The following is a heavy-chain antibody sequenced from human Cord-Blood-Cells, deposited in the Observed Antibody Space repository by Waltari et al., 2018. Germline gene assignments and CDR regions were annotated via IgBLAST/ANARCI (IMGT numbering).Heavy chain of an antibody. D-gene: IGHD3-22*01. V-gene: IGHV4-59*08. Sequence: QVQLQESGPGLVKPSETLSLTCTVSGGSISSYYWSWIRQPPGKGLEWIGYIYYSGSTNYTPSLNGRVTISVDTSKNQFSLKLSSVTAADTAVYYCARLGWNTYDSSGYYYFDYWGQGTLVTVSS. CDR1: GGSISSYY. CDR3: ARLGWNTYDSSGYYYFDY. CDR2: IYYSGST. J-gene: IGHJ4*02.